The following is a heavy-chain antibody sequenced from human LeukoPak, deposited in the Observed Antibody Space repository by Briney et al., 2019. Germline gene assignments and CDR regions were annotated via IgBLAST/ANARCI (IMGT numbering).Heavy chain of an antibody. CDR3: AREPSHYDSSGYYRPFPFDI. CDR1: GGSISSGGYY. J-gene: IGHJ3*02. CDR2: IYYSGST. Sequence: KPSETLSLTCTVSGGSISSGGYYWSWLRQHPGKGLEWIGYIYYSGSTYYNPSLKSRVTISVDTSKNQFSLKLSSVTAADTAVYYCAREPSHYDSSGYYRPFPFDIWGQGTMVTVSS. D-gene: IGHD3-22*01. V-gene: IGHV4-31*03.